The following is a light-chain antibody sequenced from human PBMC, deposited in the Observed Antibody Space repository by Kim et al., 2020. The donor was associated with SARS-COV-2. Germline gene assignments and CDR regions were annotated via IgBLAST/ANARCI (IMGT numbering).Light chain of an antibody. V-gene: IGKV3-11*01. Sequence: LSPGERAPPSCRASQSVSSYLAWYQQKPGQAPRLLIYDASNRATGIPARFSGSGSGTDFTLTISSLEPEDFAVYYCQQRSNWPPNSFGQGTKLEI. CDR3: QQRSNWPPNS. CDR2: DAS. CDR1: QSVSSY. J-gene: IGKJ2*03.